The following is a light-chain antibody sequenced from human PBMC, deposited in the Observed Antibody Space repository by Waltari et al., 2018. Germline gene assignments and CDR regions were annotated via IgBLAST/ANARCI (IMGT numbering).Light chain of an antibody. V-gene: IGKV3-15*01. CDR2: ATA. CDR3: QQYNNWPPAT. Sequence: IVMTQSPATLSVSPGEGATLSCMARQGVSSNLAWYQQKPGQAPRLLIYATATKSTSVPDRCSGSGSETKFTLTISSLQSEDVAVYYCQQYNNWPPATFGGGTKVEIK. CDR1: QGVSSN. J-gene: IGKJ4*01.